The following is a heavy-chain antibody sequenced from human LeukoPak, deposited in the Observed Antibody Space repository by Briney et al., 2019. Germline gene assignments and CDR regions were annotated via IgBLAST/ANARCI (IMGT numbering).Heavy chain of an antibody. CDR1: GYTFTSYD. J-gene: IGHJ4*02. D-gene: IGHD3-22*01. CDR3: AREGEISSGYNY. CDR2: MNPNSGNT. Sequence: ASVKASCKASGYTFTSYDINWVRQATGQGLEWMGWMNPNSGNTGYAQKFQGRVTMTRNTSISTAYMELSSLRSEDTAVYYCAREGEISSGYNYWGQGTLVTVSS. V-gene: IGHV1-8*01.